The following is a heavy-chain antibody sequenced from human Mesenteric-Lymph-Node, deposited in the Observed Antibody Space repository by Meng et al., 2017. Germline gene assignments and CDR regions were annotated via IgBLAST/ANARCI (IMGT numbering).Heavy chain of an antibody. Sequence: QLQEPGPGLVKPSQPRSPPCTVSGGSISSSRHYRGWIRQPPGKGLEWIGSIYYSGSTYYNPSLRSRVTMSLDTSKNQFSLKLSSVTATDTAVYYCARDSPGGYGYFDSWGQGTLVTVSS. CDR2: IYYSGST. V-gene: IGHV4-39*02. D-gene: IGHD5-12*01. CDR1: GGSISSSRHY. J-gene: IGHJ4*02. CDR3: ARDSPGGYGYFDS.